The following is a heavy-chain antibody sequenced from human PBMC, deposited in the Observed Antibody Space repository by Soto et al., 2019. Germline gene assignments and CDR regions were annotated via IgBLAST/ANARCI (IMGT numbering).Heavy chain of an antibody. CDR3: ARRITMVRGPYYYYAMDV. D-gene: IGHD3-10*01. Sequence: ESGGGLVQPGGSLRLSCAASGFTFSSHTMNWVRQAPGKGLEWISFITSTSSTKNYADSVKGRFTISRDNANNSLYLQMNSLRDEDTAVYYCARRITMVRGPYYYYAMDVWGQGTTVTVSS. V-gene: IGHV3-48*02. J-gene: IGHJ6*02. CDR2: ITSTSSTK. CDR1: GFTFSSHT.